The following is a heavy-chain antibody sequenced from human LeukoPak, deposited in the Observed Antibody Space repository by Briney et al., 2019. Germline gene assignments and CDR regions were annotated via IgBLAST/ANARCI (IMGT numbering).Heavy chain of an antibody. J-gene: IGHJ4*02. CDR2: IYYSGST. V-gene: IGHV4-59*08. CDR1: GGSISSYY. D-gene: IGHD3-10*01. CDR3: ARHGSGSYYLDY. Sequence: SETLSLTCTVSGGSISSYYWSWIRQPPGKGLKWIGYIYYSGSTNYNPSLKSRVTISVDTSKNQFSLKLSSVTAADTAVYYCARHGSGSYYLDYWGQGTLVTVSS.